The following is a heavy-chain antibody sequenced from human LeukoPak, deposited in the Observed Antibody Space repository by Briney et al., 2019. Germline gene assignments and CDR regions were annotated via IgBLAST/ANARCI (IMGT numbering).Heavy chain of an antibody. V-gene: IGHV3-74*01. CDR2: IDSDGSDT. Sequence: GSLRLSCAASGFTFSSYWMHWVRQAPGKGLVWVSRIDSDGSDTIYADSVKGRFTISRDNAKNTLYLQMNSLRAEDTAVYYCTRGYVGIDYWGQGTLVTVSS. CDR3: TRGYVGIDY. J-gene: IGHJ4*02. D-gene: IGHD5-12*01. CDR1: GFTFSSYW.